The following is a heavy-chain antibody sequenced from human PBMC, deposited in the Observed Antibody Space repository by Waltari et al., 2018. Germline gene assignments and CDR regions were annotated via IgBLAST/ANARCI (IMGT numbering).Heavy chain of an antibody. D-gene: IGHD1-26*01. V-gene: IGHV3-7*01. Sequence: EVQLVESGGGLVQPGGSLRLSCAASGFTFRSNWIAWVRQAPGRGLEWVANINQDGGETYYVDSVRGRFTISRVNARNSLYLQMDSLRAEDTAVYYCAREERVVGATTSFDYWGQGTLVTVSS. CDR3: AREERVVGATTSFDY. CDR1: GFTFRSNW. CDR2: INQDGGET. J-gene: IGHJ4*02.